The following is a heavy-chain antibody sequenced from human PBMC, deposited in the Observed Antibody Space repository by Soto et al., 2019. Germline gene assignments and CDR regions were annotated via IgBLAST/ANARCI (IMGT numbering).Heavy chain of an antibody. CDR2: ISGSGGST. J-gene: IGHJ3*02. D-gene: IGHD3-22*01. Sequence: PGGSLRLSCAASGFTFSSYAMSGVRQAPGKGLEWVSAISGSGGSTYYADSVKGRFTISRDNSKNTLYLQMNSLRAEDTAVYYCARGGHYYDTSGYPSALDIWGQGTMVTVSS. V-gene: IGHV3-23*01. CDR3: ARGGHYYDTSGYPSALDI. CDR1: GFTFSSYA.